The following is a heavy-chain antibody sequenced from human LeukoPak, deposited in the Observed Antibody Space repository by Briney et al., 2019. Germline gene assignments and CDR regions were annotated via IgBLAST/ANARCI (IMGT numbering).Heavy chain of an antibody. CDR3: AAGRPYSLLDY. J-gene: IGHJ4*02. V-gene: IGHV1-24*01. CDR1: GSSLSELS. D-gene: IGHD5-18*01. CDR2: FDVIDSET. Sequence: ASVTVSCTVSGSSLSELSLYWVRQAPGKGLEWMGGFDVIDSETFYAQKFQGIVTMTEDSSTDTAYMELRSLTSDDTALYYCAAGRPYSLLDYWGQGTLVTVSS.